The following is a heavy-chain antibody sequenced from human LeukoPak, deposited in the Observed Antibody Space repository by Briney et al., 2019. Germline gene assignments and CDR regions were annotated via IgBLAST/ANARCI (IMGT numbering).Heavy chain of an antibody. CDR1: GFTFSSYA. Sequence: GGSLRLSCAASGFTFSSYAMSWVRQAPGKGREWDSAISGSGGSTYYADSVKGRFTISRDNSKDTLYLQMNSLRAEDTAVYYCAKRRIAVAALDYWGQGTLVTVSS. CDR2: ISGSGGST. J-gene: IGHJ4*02. D-gene: IGHD6-19*01. V-gene: IGHV3-23*01. CDR3: AKRRIAVAALDY.